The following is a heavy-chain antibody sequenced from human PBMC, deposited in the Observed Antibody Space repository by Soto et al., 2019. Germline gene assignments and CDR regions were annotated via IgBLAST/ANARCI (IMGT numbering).Heavy chain of an antibody. D-gene: IGHD3-22*01. CDR3: AREGGYYYDSSGWVDAFDI. J-gene: IGHJ3*02. V-gene: IGHV3-7*05. CDR1: GFTFSSYW. Sequence: EVQLVESGGGLVQPGGSLRLSCAASGFTFSSYWMSWVRQAPGKGLEWVANIKQDGSEKYYVDSVKGRFTISRDNAKNSPYLQMNSLRAEDTAVYYCAREGGYYYDSSGWVDAFDIWGQGTMVTVSS. CDR2: IKQDGSEK.